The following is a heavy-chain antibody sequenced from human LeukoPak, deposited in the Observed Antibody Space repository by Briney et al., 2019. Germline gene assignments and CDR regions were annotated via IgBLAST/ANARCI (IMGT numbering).Heavy chain of an antibody. D-gene: IGHD5-12*01. CDR3: ARESSSGYSGYDPVAFDY. J-gene: IGHJ4*02. CDR2: ISDSGGSS. CDR1: GFTFSSYA. V-gene: IGHV3-23*01. Sequence: QPGGSLRLSCAASGFTFSSYAMSWVRQAPGKGLEWVSAISDSGGSSWYADSVRGRSTISRDNAKNSLYLQMNSLRAEDTAVYYCARESSSGYSGYDPVAFDYWGQGTLVTVSS.